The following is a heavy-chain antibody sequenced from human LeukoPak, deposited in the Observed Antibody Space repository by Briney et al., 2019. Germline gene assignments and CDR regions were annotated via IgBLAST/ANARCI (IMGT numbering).Heavy chain of an antibody. V-gene: IGHV3-33*01. Sequence: GAPRLSLSASGFPLHSYCLPWVRPAPGKGVGWVAVIWYDGSNKYYADSVKGRFTISRDNSKNTLYLQMNSLRAEDTAVYYCARVYDSSVFDPWGQGTLVTVSS. CDR1: GFPLHSYC. J-gene: IGHJ5*02. CDR3: ARVYDSSVFDP. CDR2: IWYDGSNK. D-gene: IGHD3-22*01.